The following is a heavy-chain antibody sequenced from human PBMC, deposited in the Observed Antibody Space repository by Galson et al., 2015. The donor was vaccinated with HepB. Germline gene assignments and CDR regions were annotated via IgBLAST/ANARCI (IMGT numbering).Heavy chain of an antibody. CDR1: GFTFSSYW. J-gene: IGHJ3*02. CDR3: ARSRWGYAFDI. D-gene: IGHD1-26*01. Sequence: SLRLSCAASGFTFSSYWMHWVRQAPGKGLVWLSRIYTDGSRIHYADSVQGRFSISLDMSSNQFSLKLTSVTAADTAVYYCARSRWGYAFDIWGQGTMVTVSS. V-gene: IGHV3-74*01. CDR2: IYTDGSRI.